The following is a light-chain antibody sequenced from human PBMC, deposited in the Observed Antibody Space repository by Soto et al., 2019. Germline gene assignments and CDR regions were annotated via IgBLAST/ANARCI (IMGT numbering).Light chain of an antibody. CDR3: QQYNNYSLT. Sequence: DIPMTQSPSTLSASVGDRVTITCRASQSIRSWLAWYQQKPGKAPKLLIYKASSLESGVPSRFRGSGSGTEFTLTISSLQPDDFASYYCQQYNNYSLTFGGGTKVEIK. J-gene: IGKJ4*01. V-gene: IGKV1-5*03. CDR1: QSIRSW. CDR2: KAS.